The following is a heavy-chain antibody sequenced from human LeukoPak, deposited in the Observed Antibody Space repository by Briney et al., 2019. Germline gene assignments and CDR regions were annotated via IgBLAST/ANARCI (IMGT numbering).Heavy chain of an antibody. CDR1: GGSITNYY. CDR3: ARTGEYSGSGPSWAFDI. CDR2: IYSSGNT. D-gene: IGHD3-10*01. Sequence: SDTLSLTCSLSGGSITNYYWSWIRQPPGKGLEWIACIYSSGNTEYNPSLKRRDTISLGTSNHLFSLRLTSVTASDTAVYYCARTGEYSGSGPSWAFDIWGQGTMVSVSS. J-gene: IGHJ3*02. V-gene: IGHV4-59*07.